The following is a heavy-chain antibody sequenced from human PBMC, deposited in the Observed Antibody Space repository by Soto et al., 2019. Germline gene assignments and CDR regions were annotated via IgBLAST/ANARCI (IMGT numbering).Heavy chain of an antibody. V-gene: IGHV4-31*03. CDR2: IYYSGST. CDR3: ARDSGSGSSYTNINFYYGMDV. J-gene: IGHJ6*02. CDR1: GGPISSGGSY. Sequence: SETLSLTCSVSGGPISSGGSYWSWIRQHPGKGLEWIGYIYYSGSTCYNPSLKSRVTMSFDTSQNHFSLKLTSVTAADTAIYYCARDSGSGSSYTNINFYYGMDVWGQGTTVTVSS. D-gene: IGHD3-10*01.